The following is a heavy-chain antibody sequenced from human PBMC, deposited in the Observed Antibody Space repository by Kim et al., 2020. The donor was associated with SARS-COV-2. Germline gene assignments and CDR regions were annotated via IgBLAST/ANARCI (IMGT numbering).Heavy chain of an antibody. CDR2: DGSST. CDR3: AREVVGR. J-gene: IGHJ3*01. V-gene: IGHV3-74*01. Sequence: DGSSTSYADSVKGRFTISRDNAKNTLYLQMNSLRAEDTAVYYCAREVVGRWGQGTMVTVSS. D-gene: IGHD3-22*01.